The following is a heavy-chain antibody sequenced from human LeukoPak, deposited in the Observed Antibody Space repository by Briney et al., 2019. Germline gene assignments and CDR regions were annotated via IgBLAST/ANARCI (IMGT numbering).Heavy chain of an antibody. D-gene: IGHD3-22*01. J-gene: IGHJ4*02. CDR1: GFTFSSYT. Sequence: PGGSLRLSCAASGFTFSSYTMKWVRQAPGKGLEWVSAISGSGGTTYYADSVKGRFTISRDNSKNTLYLQMNSLRAEDTAVYYCAKRFYSDSSGYLGSIDYWGQGTLVTVSS. CDR2: ISGSGGTT. V-gene: IGHV3-23*01. CDR3: AKRFYSDSSGYLGSIDY.